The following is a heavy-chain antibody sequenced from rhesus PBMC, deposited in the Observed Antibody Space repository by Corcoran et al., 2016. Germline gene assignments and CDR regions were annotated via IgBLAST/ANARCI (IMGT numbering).Heavy chain of an antibody. D-gene: IGHD1-26*01. J-gene: IGHJ3*01. V-gene: IGHV3S5*01. Sequence: EVQLVESGGGLVQPGGSLRLSCAASGFTFSSYGMSWVCRAPGNGLELVSFISNGGVSNYYVEVVKGRLNISRDNSKDTLALQMNSLRAEDTAVYYCAKGAKRELGVAFDFWGQGLRVTVSS. CDR2: ISNGGVSN. CDR3: AKGAKRELGVAFDF. CDR1: GFTFSSYG.